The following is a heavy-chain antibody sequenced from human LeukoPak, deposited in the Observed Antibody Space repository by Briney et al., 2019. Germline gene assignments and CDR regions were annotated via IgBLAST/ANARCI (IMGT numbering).Heavy chain of an antibody. CDR2: IIPIFGTA. Sequence: SVKVSCKASGGTFSSHAISWVRQAPGQGLEWMGRIIPIFGTANYAQKFQGRVTITTDESTSTAYMELSSLRSEDTAVYYCARDLSYCGGDCFRGGFDYWGQGTLVTVSS. V-gene: IGHV1-69*05. J-gene: IGHJ4*02. CDR3: ARDLSYCGGDCFRGGFDY. D-gene: IGHD2-21*02. CDR1: GGTFSSHA.